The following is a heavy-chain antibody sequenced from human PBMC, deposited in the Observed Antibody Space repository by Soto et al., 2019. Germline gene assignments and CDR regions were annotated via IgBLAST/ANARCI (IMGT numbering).Heavy chain of an antibody. CDR3: ARNPRLGCVGDCYSYFDL. CDR1: GESISGYY. V-gene: IGHV4-34*01. J-gene: IGHJ2*01. Sequence: PSETLSLTCDVHGESISGYYWSWLRQTPGKVLEWIGEINHSGNTNSNPSLRSRVTMSVDPSKSQFSLKLSSVTAADTAVYYCARNPRLGCVGDCYSYFDLWGRGTLVTVSS. D-gene: IGHD2-21*02. CDR2: INHSGNT.